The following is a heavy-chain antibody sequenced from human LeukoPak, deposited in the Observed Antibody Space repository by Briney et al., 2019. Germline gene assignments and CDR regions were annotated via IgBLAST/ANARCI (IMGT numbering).Heavy chain of an antibody. CDR3: ARDYFAGGYYYYMDV. CDR1: GYTFTSYG. Sequence: ASVKVSCKASGYTFTSYGISWVRQAPGQGLEWMGWISAYNDNTNYAQKLQGRVTMTTDTSTSTAYMELRSLRSDDTAVYYCARDYFAGGYYYYMDVWGKGTTVTVSS. J-gene: IGHJ6*03. CDR2: ISAYNDNT. D-gene: IGHD3-16*01. V-gene: IGHV1-18*01.